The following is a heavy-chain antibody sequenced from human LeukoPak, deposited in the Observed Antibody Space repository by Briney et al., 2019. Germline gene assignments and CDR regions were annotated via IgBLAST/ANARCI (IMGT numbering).Heavy chain of an antibody. D-gene: IGHD1-26*01. CDR3: AVGTRWHFDY. CDR2: FYDSGST. V-gene: IGHV4-39*01. J-gene: IGHJ4*02. CDR1: GGSISSSTYY. Sequence: SETLSLTCTVSGGSISSSTYYWDWIRQPPGKGLEWIGNFYDSGSTWYNPSLKSRVTISGDTSKNQFSLKLTSVTAADTAVYYCAVGTRWHFDYWGQGTLVTVSS.